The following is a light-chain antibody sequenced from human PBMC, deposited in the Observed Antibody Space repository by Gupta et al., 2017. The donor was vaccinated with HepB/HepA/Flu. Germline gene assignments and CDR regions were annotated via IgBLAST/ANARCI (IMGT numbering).Light chain of an antibody. CDR1: QSVSSRR. V-gene: IGKV3-20*01. CDR3: QQDASSRKT. CDR2: DAS. Sequence: EIVLTQSPGTLSMSPGETATLSCRASQSVSSRRLAWYQQKAGQAPRLLIYDASSRITDTPHRFSGSGSGTDFTLTISILDPEDFAVYYCQQDASSRKTFGQGTKVKIK. J-gene: IGKJ1*01.